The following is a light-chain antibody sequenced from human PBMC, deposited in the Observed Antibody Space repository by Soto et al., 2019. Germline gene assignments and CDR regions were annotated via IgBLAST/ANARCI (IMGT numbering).Light chain of an antibody. CDR1: QSVSSC. CDR2: DAS. Sequence: DIQMTQSPSTLSASVGDRVTLTCRASQSVSSCLAWYQQTPGKAPKLLIYDASSWATGVPERFSGSGSGTDFTLTISSLQPDDFATYYCKQYNNYCRTFGQGTKGDI. J-gene: IGKJ1*01. V-gene: IGKV1-5*01. CDR3: KQYNNYCRT.